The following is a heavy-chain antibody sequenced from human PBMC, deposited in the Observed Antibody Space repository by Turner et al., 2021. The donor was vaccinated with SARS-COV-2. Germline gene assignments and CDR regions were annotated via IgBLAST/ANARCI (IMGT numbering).Heavy chain of an antibody. Sequence: QVQLVESGGGVVQPGRSLRLSCAASGFTFSSYGISWVRQAPGKGLVWVAVVWYDGSNKYYADSVKGRCTIFRDNSKNTLYLQMNSLRAEDTAVYYCARGRSSSSGWWDVGMDVWGQGTTVTVSS. D-gene: IGHD6-13*01. V-gene: IGHV3-33*01. J-gene: IGHJ6*02. CDR1: GFTFSSYG. CDR3: ARGRSSSSGWWDVGMDV. CDR2: VWYDGSNK.